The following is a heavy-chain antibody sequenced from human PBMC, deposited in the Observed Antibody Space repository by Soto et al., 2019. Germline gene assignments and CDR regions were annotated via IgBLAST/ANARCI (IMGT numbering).Heavy chain of an antibody. J-gene: IGHJ5*02. CDR3: AKGGGFYRDSTFRGPDWFDP. Sequence: EVQLLESGGGLAQPGGSLRLSCAASGFIFRNFAMTWVRQAPGKGLEWVSVISGSGDSIHYADSVKGRFTISRDNSNNTLSLQMNTLRAEDTAVYYCAKGGGFYRDSTFRGPDWFDPWGQGTLVTVSS. V-gene: IGHV3-23*01. CDR2: ISGSGDSI. CDR1: GFIFRNFA. D-gene: IGHD3-10*01.